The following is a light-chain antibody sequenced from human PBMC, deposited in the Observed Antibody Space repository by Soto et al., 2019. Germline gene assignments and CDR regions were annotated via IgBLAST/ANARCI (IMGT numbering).Light chain of an antibody. V-gene: IGKV3-20*01. CDR1: QSVSSSY. CDR3: QQYNSWPLT. J-gene: IGKJ4*01. Sequence: EIVLTQSPGTLSLSPGERATLSCMASQSVSSSYLAWYQQKPGQAPRLLIYGASSRATGIPDRFSGSGSGTDFTLTISSLQSEDFAVYYCQQYNSWPLTSGGGTKVDIK. CDR2: GAS.